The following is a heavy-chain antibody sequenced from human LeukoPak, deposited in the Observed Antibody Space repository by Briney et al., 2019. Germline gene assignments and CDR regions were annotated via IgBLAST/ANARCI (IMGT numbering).Heavy chain of an antibody. J-gene: IGHJ6*03. CDR2: IYTTGST. CDR1: GGSISSYY. V-gene: IGHV4-4*07. D-gene: IGHD3-10*01. CDR3: ARELRSFGYYYYYMDV. Sequence: SETLSLTCTVSGGSISSYYWSWIRQPAGKGLEWIGRIYTTGSTNYNPSLKSRATMSVDTSKNQFSLKLNSVTAADTAVYYCARELRSFGYYYYYMDVWGKGTTVTISS.